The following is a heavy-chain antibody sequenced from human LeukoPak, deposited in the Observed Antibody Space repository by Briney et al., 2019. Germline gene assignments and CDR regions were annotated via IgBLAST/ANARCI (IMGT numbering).Heavy chain of an antibody. Sequence: SETLSLTCTVSGGSISSYYWSWIRQPPGKGLEWIGYIYYSGSTNYNPSLKSRVTISVDTSKNQFSLKLSSVTAADTAVYYCARHGTADCGGDCYWAYYFDYWGQGTLVTVSS. J-gene: IGHJ4*02. CDR2: IYYSGST. CDR3: ARHGTADCGGDCYWAYYFDY. V-gene: IGHV4-59*08. CDR1: GGSISSYY. D-gene: IGHD2-21*02.